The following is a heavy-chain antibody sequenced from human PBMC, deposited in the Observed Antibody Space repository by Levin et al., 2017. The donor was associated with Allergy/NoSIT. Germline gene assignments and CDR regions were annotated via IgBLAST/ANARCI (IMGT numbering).Heavy chain of an antibody. CDR3: ARATGYCGSASCYQFDY. D-gene: IGHD2-2*01. V-gene: IGHV3-48*01. CDR2: ISSGRSTI. CDR1: GFTFSSYS. Sequence: GGSLRLSCAASGFTFSSYSMNWVRQAPGKGLEWVAYISSGRSTIYHADSVKGRFTISRDNGQNSLYLQMNSLRAEDTAVYYCARATGYCGSASCYQFDYWGQGTLVTVSS. J-gene: IGHJ4*02.